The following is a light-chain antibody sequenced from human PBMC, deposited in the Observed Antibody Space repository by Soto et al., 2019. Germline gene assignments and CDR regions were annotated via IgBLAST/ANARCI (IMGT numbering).Light chain of an antibody. CDR3: SSYTSSSTLVV. CDR1: SSEVGGYNY. J-gene: IGLJ2*01. CDR2: DVS. Sequence: QSALTQPASVSGSPGQSSTLSCTGTSSEVGGYNYVSWYQQHPGKAPKLMIYDVSNRTSGVSNRFSGSKSGNTASLTISGLQAEDEADYYCSSYTSSSTLVVFGGGTQLTVL. V-gene: IGLV2-14*01.